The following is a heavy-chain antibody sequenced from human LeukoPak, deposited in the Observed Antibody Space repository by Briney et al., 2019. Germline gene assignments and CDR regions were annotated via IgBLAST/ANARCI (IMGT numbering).Heavy chain of an antibody. CDR1: GFTFSSYA. CDR2: ITSSGGST. D-gene: IGHD3-22*01. Sequence: GGSLRLSCAASGFTFSSYAMSWVRQAPGKGLEWVSAITSSGGSTYYADSVKGRFTISGDNSKNTLYLQMNSLRAEDTALYYCAKRRYYDDSAFDYWGQGTLVTVSS. V-gene: IGHV3-23*01. CDR3: AKRRYYDDSAFDY. J-gene: IGHJ4*02.